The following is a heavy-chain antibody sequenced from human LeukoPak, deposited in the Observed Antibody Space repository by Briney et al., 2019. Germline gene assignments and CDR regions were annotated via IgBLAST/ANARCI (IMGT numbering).Heavy chain of an antibody. Sequence: SETLSLTCTVSGGSISSSSYYWGWIRQPPGKGLEWIGSIYYSGSTYYNPSLKSRVTISVDTSKNQFSLKLSSVTAGDTAVYYCASGSGYSPFDYWGQGTLVTVSS. J-gene: IGHJ4*02. CDR1: GGSISSSSYY. CDR2: IYYSGST. V-gene: IGHV4-39*07. CDR3: ASGSGYSPFDY. D-gene: IGHD3-22*01.